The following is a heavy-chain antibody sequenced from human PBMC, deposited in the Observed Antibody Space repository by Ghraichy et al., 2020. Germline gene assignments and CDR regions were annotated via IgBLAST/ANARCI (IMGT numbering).Heavy chain of an antibody. V-gene: IGHV3-7*01. CDR1: GFTFTSYW. CDR2: IKEDGSKM. D-gene: IGHD1-26*01. J-gene: IGHJ4*02. Sequence: GGSLRLSCAASGFTFTSYWMYWVRQAPGKGPEWVTNIKEDGSKMYYVDSVKGRFTVSRDNAKKTLYLQMNSLRVEDTAVYYCAKDQDTGWSFADWGQGTLVTVS. CDR3: AKDQDTGWSFAD.